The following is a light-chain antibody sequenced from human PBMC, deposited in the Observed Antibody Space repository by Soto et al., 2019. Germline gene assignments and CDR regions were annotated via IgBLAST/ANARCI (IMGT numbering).Light chain of an antibody. CDR2: GAS. J-gene: IGKJ1*01. CDR1: QSVSSN. Sequence: EIVMTQSPATLSVSPGERATLSCRASQSVSSNLAWYQQKPGQAPTLLIYGASTRATGIPARFSGSGPGTEFTLTISSLQSEDFAVYYCQQYNNWWTFGQGTKVEIK. CDR3: QQYNNWWT. V-gene: IGKV3-15*01.